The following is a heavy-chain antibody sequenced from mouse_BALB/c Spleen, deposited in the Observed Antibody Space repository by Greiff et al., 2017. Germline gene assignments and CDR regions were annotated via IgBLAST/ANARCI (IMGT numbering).Heavy chain of an antibody. CDR1: GYTFTSYY. CDR3: TRQRDYYAMDY. V-gene: IGHV1S81*02. Sequence: VQLQQSGAELVKPGASVKLSCKASGYTFTSYYMYWVKQRPGQGLEWIGEINPSNGGTNFNEKFKSKATLTVDKSSSTAYMQLSSLTSEDSAVYYCTRQRDYYAMDYWGQGTSVTVSS. J-gene: IGHJ4*01. CDR2: INPSNGGT.